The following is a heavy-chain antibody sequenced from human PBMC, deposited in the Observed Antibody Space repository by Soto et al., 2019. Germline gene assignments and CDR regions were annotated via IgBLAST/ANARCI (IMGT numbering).Heavy chain of an antibody. CDR3: AKDRRAGGNSAFYFDF. V-gene: IGHV3-23*01. Sequence: GGSLRLSCAASGFKFSNYAMSWVRQAPGKGLEWVSLISATGGGTYYADSVKGRFTISRDNSHNTLYLQVHSLTAEDTAVYYCAKDRRAGGNSAFYFDFWGQGAQVTSPQ. D-gene: IGHD3-16*01. J-gene: IGHJ4*02. CDR2: ISATGGGT. CDR1: GFKFSNYA.